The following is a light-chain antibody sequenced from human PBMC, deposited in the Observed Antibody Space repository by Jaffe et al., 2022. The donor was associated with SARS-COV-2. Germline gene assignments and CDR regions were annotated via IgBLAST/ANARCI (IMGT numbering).Light chain of an antibody. J-gene: IGLJ3*02. CDR1: RIGSRS. V-gene: IGLV3-21*04. CDR3: HVGDTSSDQTV. CDR2: YDG. Sequence: SYVLTQPPSVSVAPGKTARITCGGNRIGSRSVHWYQQRPGQAPVLLIYYDGDRPSGIPERFSGSNSGNTATLTISRVEAGDEADYYCHVGDTSSDQTVFGGGTKLTVL.